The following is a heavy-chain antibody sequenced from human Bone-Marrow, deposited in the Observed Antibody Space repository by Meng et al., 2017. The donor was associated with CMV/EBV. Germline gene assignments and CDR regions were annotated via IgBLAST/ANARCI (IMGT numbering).Heavy chain of an antibody. CDR1: GFTFSSYW. J-gene: IGHJ5*02. Sequence: GESLKISCAASGFTFSSYWMTWVRQAPGKGLEWVANIKSDGSEEYYVDSVKGRFTISRDNARNSLFLQMNSLRAEDTAVYYCARDLLVTYDRGTGWFDPWGQGTLVTVSS. D-gene: IGHD3-22*01. CDR3: ARDLLVTYDRGTGWFDP. V-gene: IGHV3-7*01. CDR2: IKSDGSEE.